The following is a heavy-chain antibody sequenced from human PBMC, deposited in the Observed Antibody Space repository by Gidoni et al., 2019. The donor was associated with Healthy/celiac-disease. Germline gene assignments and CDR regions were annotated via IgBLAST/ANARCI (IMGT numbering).Heavy chain of an antibody. D-gene: IGHD3-22*01. J-gene: IGHJ6*02. CDR1: GFTFRSYG. CDR3: AKDRRYYDGDGMDV. Sequence: QVQLVESGGGVVQPGRSLRLSCAASGFTFRSYGMHWVRQAPGKGLEWVAVISYDGSNKYYADSVKGRFTISRDNSKNTLYLQMNSLRAEDTAVYYCAKDRRYYDGDGMDVWGQGTTVTVSS. CDR2: ISYDGSNK. V-gene: IGHV3-30*18.